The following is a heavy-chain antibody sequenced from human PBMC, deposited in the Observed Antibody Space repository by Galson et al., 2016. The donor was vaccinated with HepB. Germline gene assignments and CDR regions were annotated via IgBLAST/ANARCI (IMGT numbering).Heavy chain of an antibody. CDR3: TRDGTLRPLGY. D-gene: IGHD3-22*01. J-gene: IGHJ4*02. CDR2: IKRDGSEK. V-gene: IGHV3-7*03. CDR1: GFSFGSYW. Sequence: SLRLSCAGSGFSFGSYWMSWVRQSPGKGLEWVANIKRDGSEKYYVDSVEGRFTISRDNAKNSLYLQMNSLRAEDTALYYCTRDGTLRPLGYWGQGTLVTVSS.